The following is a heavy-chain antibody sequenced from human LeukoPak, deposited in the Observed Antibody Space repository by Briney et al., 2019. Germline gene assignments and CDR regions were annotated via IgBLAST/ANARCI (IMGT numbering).Heavy chain of an antibody. D-gene: IGHD5-12*01. J-gene: IGHJ4*02. V-gene: IGHV3-21*01. CDR2: ISSTTNYI. CDR3: ASLRYSGYDVDY. Sequence: GGSLRLSCAASGFTFSSCSMNWVRQAPGKGLEWVSSISSTTNYIYYADSVRGRFTISRDNAKNSLYLQMNSLRAEDTAVYYCASLRYSGYDVDYWGQGTLVTVSS. CDR1: GFTFSSCS.